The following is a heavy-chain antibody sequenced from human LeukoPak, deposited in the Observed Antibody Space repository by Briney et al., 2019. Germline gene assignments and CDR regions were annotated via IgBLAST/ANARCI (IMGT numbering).Heavy chain of an antibody. J-gene: IGHJ4*02. D-gene: IGHD5-18*01. CDR2: TYSGGTT. V-gene: IGHV3-53*01. CDR1: GFTVSSNY. CDR3: ATKRGYNYGLDY. Sequence: GGSLRLSCAASGFTVSSNYMSWVRQAPGKGLEWVSVTYSGGTTDYADSVQGRFTISRDNSKNTLYLQMNSLRAEDTAVYYCATKRGYNYGLDYWGQGTLVTVSS.